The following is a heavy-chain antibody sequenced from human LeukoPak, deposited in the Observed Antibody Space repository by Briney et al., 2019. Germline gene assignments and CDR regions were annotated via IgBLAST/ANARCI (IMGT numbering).Heavy chain of an antibody. CDR1: GSSIGTYS. D-gene: IGHD6-13*01. CDR3: GKGIAAGFIDY. V-gene: IGHV4-59*08. CDR2: IYYSGST. Sequence: PSETLSLTCTVSGSSIGTYSWSWIRQPPGKGLEWIGYIYYSGSTNYNPSLKSRVTISVDTSKNQFSLKLSSVTAADTAVYYCGKGIAAGFIDYWGQGTLVTVSS. J-gene: IGHJ4*02.